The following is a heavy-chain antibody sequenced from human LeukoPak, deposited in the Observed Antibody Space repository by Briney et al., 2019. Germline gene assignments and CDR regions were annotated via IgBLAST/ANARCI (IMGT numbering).Heavy chain of an antibody. CDR2: ISYDGSNK. J-gene: IGHJ4*02. V-gene: IGHV3-30-3*01. CDR3: ARDDRLEY. Sequence: GSLRLSCAASGFTFSNYAMHWVRQAPGKGLEWVAVISYDGSNKYYADSVKGRFTISRDNSKNTLYLQMNSLRAEDTAVYYCARDDRLEYWGQGTLVTVSS. CDR1: GFTFSNYA. D-gene: IGHD6-6*01.